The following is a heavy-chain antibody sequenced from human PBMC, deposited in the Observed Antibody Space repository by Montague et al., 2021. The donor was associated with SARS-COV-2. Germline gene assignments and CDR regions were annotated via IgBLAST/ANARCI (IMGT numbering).Heavy chain of an antibody. J-gene: IGHJ4*02. Sequence: SETLSLTCAVYRGSFHIFSWGWIRQSPGKRLEWIGEIDHSGNTNYNPSLKSRVTISVDTSKNQFSLNLTSVTAADTAMYYCARGSRVVGITPGFRYWGQGTQVAVSS. D-gene: IGHD2-21*01. V-gene: IGHV4-34*01. CDR2: IDHSGNT. CDR3: ARGSRVVGITPGFRY. CDR1: RGSFHIFS.